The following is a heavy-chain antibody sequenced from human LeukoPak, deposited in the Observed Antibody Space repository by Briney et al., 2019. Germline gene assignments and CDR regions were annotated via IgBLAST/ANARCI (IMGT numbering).Heavy chain of an antibody. CDR3: ARGYRGTVAGLDY. J-gene: IGHJ4*02. D-gene: IGHD6-19*01. CDR1: GGSFSGYY. Sequence: SETLSLTCAVYGGSFSGYYWSWIRQPPGKGLEWIGEINHSGSTNYNPSLKSRVTISVDTSKNQFSLKLSSVTAADTAVYYCARGYRGTVAGLDYWSQGTLVTVSS. V-gene: IGHV4-34*01. CDR2: INHSGST.